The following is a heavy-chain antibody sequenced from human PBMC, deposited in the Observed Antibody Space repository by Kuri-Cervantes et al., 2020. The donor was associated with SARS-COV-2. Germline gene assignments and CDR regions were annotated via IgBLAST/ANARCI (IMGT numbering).Heavy chain of an antibody. CDR3: ARGGLPITMGDGAFDI. CDR2: ISYDGSNK. J-gene: IGHJ3*02. V-gene: IGHV3-30-3*01. D-gene: IGHD3-10*01. CDR1: GFTLSSYA. Sequence: GESLKISCAASGFTLSSYAMRWVRQAPGKGLEWVAVISYDGSNKYYADSVKGRFTISRDNSKNTLYLQMNSLRAEDTAVYYCARGGLPITMGDGAFDIWGQGTMVTVSS.